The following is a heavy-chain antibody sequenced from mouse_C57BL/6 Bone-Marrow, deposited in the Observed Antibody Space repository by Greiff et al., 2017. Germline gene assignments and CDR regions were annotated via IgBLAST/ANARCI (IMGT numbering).Heavy chain of an antibody. CDR3: AREGRGYYFDY. Sequence: EVHLVESGGGLVQPGGSLKLSCAASGFTFSDYYMYWVRQTPEKRLEWGAYISNGGGSTYYPDTVKGLFTISRDNAKNTLYLQMSRLKSEDTAMYYCAREGRGYYFDYWGQGTTLTVSS. CDR1: GFTFSDYY. CDR2: ISNGGGST. J-gene: IGHJ2*01. V-gene: IGHV5-12*01.